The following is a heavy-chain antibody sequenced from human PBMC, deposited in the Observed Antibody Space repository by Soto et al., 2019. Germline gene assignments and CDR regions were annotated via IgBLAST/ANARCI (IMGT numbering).Heavy chain of an antibody. V-gene: IGHV3-30*18. J-gene: IGHJ4*02. D-gene: IGHD2-15*01. CDR2: ISYDGSNK. Sequence: GGSLRLSCAASGFTFSSYGMHWVRQAPGKGLEWVAVISYDGSNKYYADSVKGRFTISRDNSKNTLYLQMNSLRAEDTAVYYCAKDNSRYCSGGSCYYFDYWGQGTLVTVSS. CDR3: AKDNSRYCSGGSCYYFDY. CDR1: GFTFSSYG.